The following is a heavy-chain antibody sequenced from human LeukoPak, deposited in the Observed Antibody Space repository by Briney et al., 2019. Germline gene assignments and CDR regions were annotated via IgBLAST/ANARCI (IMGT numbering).Heavy chain of an antibody. D-gene: IGHD6-13*01. J-gene: IGHJ4*02. CDR1: GFTFSSYS. CDR2: ISSSSSTI. CDR3: ARDDIAATGPSFDY. V-gene: IGHV3-48*04. Sequence: HPGGSLRLSCAASGFTFSSYSMNWVRQAPGKGLEWVSYISSSSSTIYYADSVKGQFTISRDNAKNSLYLQMNSLRAEDTAVYYCARDDIAATGPSFDYWGQGTLVTVSS.